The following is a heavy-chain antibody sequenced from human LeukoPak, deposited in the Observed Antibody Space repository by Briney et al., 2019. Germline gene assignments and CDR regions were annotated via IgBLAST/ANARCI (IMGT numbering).Heavy chain of an antibody. J-gene: IGHJ6*02. Sequence: GGSLRLSCAASGFTFSSYSMNWVRQAPGKGLEWVSSISSSSSYIYYADSVKGRFTISRDNAKNPLYLQMNSLRAEDTAVYYCARDQWLVHPEGVDYYYGMDVWGQGTTVTVSS. V-gene: IGHV3-21*01. CDR3: ARDQWLVHPEGVDYYYGMDV. CDR2: ISSSSSYI. D-gene: IGHD6-19*01. CDR1: GFTFSSYS.